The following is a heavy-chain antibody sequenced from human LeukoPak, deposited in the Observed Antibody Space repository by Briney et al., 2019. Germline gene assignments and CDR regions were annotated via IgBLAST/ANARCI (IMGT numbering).Heavy chain of an antibody. V-gene: IGHV1-2*02. Sequence: ASVKVSCEASGYTFTGYYMHWVRQAPGQGLEWMGWINPNSGGTNYAQKFQGRVTMTRDTSISTAYMELSRLRSDDTAVYYCARDDGGDFNDAFDIWGQGTMVTVSS. J-gene: IGHJ3*02. CDR3: ARDDGGDFNDAFDI. CDR2: INPNSGGT. CDR1: GYTFTGYY. D-gene: IGHD2-21*02.